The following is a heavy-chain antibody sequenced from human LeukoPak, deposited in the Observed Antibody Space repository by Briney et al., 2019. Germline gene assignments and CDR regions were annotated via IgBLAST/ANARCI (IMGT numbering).Heavy chain of an antibody. Sequence: GGSLRLSCAASEFTFSSYWMSWVRQAPGKGLEWVANIKQDGSEKYYVDSVKGRFTISRDNAKNSLYLQMNSLRAEDTAVYYCARDLQLLFDYWGQGTLVTVSS. J-gene: IGHJ4*02. D-gene: IGHD2-21*01. CDR3: ARDLQLLFDY. V-gene: IGHV3-7*01. CDR1: EFTFSSYW. CDR2: IKQDGSEK.